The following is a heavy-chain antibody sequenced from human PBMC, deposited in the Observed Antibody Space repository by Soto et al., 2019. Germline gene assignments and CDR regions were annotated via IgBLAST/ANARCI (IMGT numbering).Heavy chain of an antibody. D-gene: IGHD5-18*01. CDR1: GFSLNNARMG. Sequence: SGPTLVNPTETLTLTCTVSGFSLNNARMGVSWIRQPPGKALEWLAHIFSSDEKSYSTSLRSRLTISQDTSKSQVVLTMTNMAPVDTATYYCARMGRSERGRGYRYAQNSYYYDMDVWGQGTAVTVSS. V-gene: IGHV2-26*01. CDR2: IFSSDEK. CDR3: ARMGRSERGRGYRYAQNSYYYDMDV. J-gene: IGHJ6*02.